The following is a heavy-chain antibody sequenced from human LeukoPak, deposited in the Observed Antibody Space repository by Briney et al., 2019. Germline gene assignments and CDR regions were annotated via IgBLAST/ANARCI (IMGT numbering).Heavy chain of an antibody. V-gene: IGHV3-21*04. D-gene: IGHD4-23*01. CDR1: EFTFSSYS. J-gene: IGHJ5*01. CDR3: ARDRGNSDPGDWFDS. CDR2: ISSSSSYI. Sequence: GGSLRLSCAASEFTFSSYSMNWVRQAPGKGLEWVSSISSSSSYIYYADSVKGRFTISRDNAKNSLFLQMNSLRAEDTAVYYCARDRGNSDPGDWFDSWGQGTLVTVSS.